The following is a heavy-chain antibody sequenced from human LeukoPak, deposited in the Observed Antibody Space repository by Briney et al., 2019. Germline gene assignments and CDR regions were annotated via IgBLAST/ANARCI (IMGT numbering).Heavy chain of an antibody. Sequence: ASVKVSCKASGYTFTSYGISWVRQAPGQGLEWMGWISAYNGNTNYAQKLQGRVTTTTDTSTSTAYMELRSLRSDDTAVYYCASSPPDTAMGTLDYWGQGTLVTVSS. CDR3: ASSPPDTAMGTLDY. CDR2: ISAYNGNT. V-gene: IGHV1-18*01. D-gene: IGHD5-18*01. J-gene: IGHJ4*02. CDR1: GYTFTSYG.